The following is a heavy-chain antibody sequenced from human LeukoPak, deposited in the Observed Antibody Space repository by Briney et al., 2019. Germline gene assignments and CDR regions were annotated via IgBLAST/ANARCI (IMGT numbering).Heavy chain of an antibody. V-gene: IGHV4-34*01. CDR1: GVSFSGYY. J-gene: IGHJ3*02. Sequence: PSETLSLTCAVYGVSFSGYYWSWIRQPPGKGLEWIGEINHSGSTNYNPSLKSRVTISVDTSKNQFSLKLSSVTAADTAVYYCARAPELLDAFDIWDQGTMVTVSS. D-gene: IGHD1-7*01. CDR3: ARAPELLDAFDI. CDR2: INHSGST.